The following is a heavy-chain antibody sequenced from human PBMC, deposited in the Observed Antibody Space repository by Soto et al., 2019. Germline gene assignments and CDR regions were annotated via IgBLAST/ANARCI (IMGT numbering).Heavy chain of an antibody. Sequence: PGGSLRLSCASSGFTFISYWMHWVRQAPGKGLVWVSRINSDGSSTSYADSVKGRFTISRDNAKNTLYLQMNSLRAEDTAVYYCAAGGTDYYYGMDVWGQGTTVTVSS. D-gene: IGHD3-16*01. CDR2: INSDGSST. CDR1: GFTFISYW. CDR3: AAGGTDYYYGMDV. J-gene: IGHJ6*02. V-gene: IGHV3-74*01.